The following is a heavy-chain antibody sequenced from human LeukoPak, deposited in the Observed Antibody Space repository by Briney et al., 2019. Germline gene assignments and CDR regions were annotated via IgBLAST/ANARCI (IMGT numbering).Heavy chain of an antibody. D-gene: IGHD1-26*01. J-gene: IGHJ3*02. Sequence: GGSLRLSCAASGFTFSSYSMNWVRQAPGKGLEWVSSISSSSSYIYYADSVKGRFTISRDNSKNTLYLQMNSLRAEDTAVYYCARSSGSYYGGHAFDIWGQGTMVTVSS. CDR2: ISSSSSYI. CDR3: ARSSGSYYGGHAFDI. CDR1: GFTFSSYS. V-gene: IGHV3-21*01.